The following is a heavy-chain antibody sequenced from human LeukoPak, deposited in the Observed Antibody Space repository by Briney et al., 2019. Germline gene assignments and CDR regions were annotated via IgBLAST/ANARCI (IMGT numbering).Heavy chain of an antibody. V-gene: IGHV3-7*01. CDR3: ARHLSGVTGYTYGRGIDY. CDR2: INKAGSDK. D-gene: IGHD5-18*01. Sequence: GGSLRLSCAAPGFTFSSYWMSWVRQAPGKGLEWVANINKAGSDKYYVDSVKGRFTISRDNAKKSLYLQMNSLRTEDTAVYFCARHLSGVTGYTYGRGIDYWGQGTLVTVSS. J-gene: IGHJ4*02. CDR1: GFTFSSYW.